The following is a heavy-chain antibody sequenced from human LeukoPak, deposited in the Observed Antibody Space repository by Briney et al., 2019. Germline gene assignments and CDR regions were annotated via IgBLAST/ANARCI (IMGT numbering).Heavy chain of an antibody. V-gene: IGHV4-4*09. J-gene: IGHJ3*02. D-gene: IGHD3-16*01. CDR2: IYTSGST. CDR1: GGSISSYY. CDR3: ARRFNAFDI. Sequence: SETLSLTCTVSGGSISSYYWSWIRQPPGKGLEWIGCIYTSGSTNYNPSLKSRVTISVDTSKNQFSLKLSSVTAADTAVYYCARRFNAFDIWGQGTMVTVSS.